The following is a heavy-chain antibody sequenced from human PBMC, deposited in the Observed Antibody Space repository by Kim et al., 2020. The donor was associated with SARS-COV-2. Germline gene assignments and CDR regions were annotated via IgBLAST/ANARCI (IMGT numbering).Heavy chain of an antibody. D-gene: IGHD3-10*01. V-gene: IGHV4-30-2*01. CDR3: ARGYGSGSPYGMDV. J-gene: IGHJ6*02. Sequence: NPALKERVTISGDRSKNQFALKLSPVTAADTAVYYCARGYGSGSPYGMDVWGQGTTVTVSS.